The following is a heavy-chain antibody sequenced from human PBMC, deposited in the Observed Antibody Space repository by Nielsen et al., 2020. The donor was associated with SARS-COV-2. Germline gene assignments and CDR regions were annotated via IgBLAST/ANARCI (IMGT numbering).Heavy chain of an antibody. CDR3: ARHGYCSNNTCSIAV. V-gene: IGHV5-51*01. D-gene: IGHD2-2*03. Sequence: GESLKISCEASGYRFTSYWIAWVRQTPGKGLEWMGIIYPGDSDTKYSPSIQDQVTISADKSISTAYLQWSSLKASDTAIYYCARHGYCSNNTCSIAVWGKGTTVTVSP. J-gene: IGHJ6*04. CDR1: GYRFTSYW. CDR2: IYPGDSDT.